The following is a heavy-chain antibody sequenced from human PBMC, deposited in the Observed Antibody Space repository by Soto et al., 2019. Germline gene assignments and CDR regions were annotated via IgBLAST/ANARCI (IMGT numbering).Heavy chain of an antibody. D-gene: IGHD6-13*01. CDR3: ARDWYGPIAAAQNWFDP. V-gene: IGHV3-33*01. Sequence: PGGSLRLSGAASGFTFSSYGMHWVRQAPGKGLEWVAVIWYDGSNKYYADSVKGRLTISRDNYKNTLYLQMNSLRAEDTAVYYCARDWYGPIAAAQNWFDPWGQGTLVTVSS. J-gene: IGHJ5*02. CDR1: GFTFSSYG. CDR2: IWYDGSNK.